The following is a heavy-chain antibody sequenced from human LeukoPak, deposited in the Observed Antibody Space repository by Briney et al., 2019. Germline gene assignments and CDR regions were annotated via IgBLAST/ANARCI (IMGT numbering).Heavy chain of an antibody. D-gene: IGHD6-13*01. V-gene: IGHV7-4-1*02. CDR3: ARGYSSSWDAAFDI. J-gene: IGHJ3*02. CDR2: INTNTGNP. Sequence: ASVKVSCKASGYTFTSYAMNWVRQAPGQGLEWMGWINTNTGNPTYAQGFTGRFVFSLDTSVSTAYLQISSLKAEDTAVYYCARGYSSSWDAAFDIWGQGTMVTVSS. CDR1: GYTFTSYA.